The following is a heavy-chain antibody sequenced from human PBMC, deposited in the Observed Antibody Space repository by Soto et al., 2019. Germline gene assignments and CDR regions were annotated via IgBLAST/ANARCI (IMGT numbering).Heavy chain of an antibody. V-gene: IGHV1-3*04. CDR3: ARAMPTARYIHFDQ. J-gene: IGHJ4*02. CDR1: GYTFTSYG. Sequence: QVDLVQSGAEVKEPGASVRISCEASGYTFTSYGIHWVRQAPGQRLEWMGWINTGSSNTRYSPEFQARVTITRDTSASTAYMELNSLRSEDTDVYYCARAMPTARYIHFDQWGQGTLVTVSS. CDR2: INTGSSNT. D-gene: IGHD3-16*02.